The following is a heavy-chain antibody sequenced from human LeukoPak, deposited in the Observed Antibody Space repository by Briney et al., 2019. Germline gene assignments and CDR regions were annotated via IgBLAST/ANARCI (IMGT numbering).Heavy chain of an antibody. D-gene: IGHD6-19*01. V-gene: IGHV3-21*01. CDR2: ISSSSTYI. Sequence: GESLRLSCAASRFTFGTYSINSVRQAPGKGLGLDSFISSSSTYIYYADSVKSRFTIARDNAKNSLYLQMNSLRAEDTAVYYCARDRPYSSGWTVYYMDVWGKGTTVTVSS. J-gene: IGHJ6*03. CDR1: RFTFGTYS. CDR3: ARDRPYSSGWTVYYMDV.